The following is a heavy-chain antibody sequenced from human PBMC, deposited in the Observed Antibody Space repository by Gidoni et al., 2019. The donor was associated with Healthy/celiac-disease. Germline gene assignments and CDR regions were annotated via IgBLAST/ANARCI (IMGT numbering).Heavy chain of an antibody. CDR1: GFTFEDYA. Sequence: EVQLVESGGGLVQPGRSLRLSCAASGFTFEDYAMHWVRQAQGTGLGWFSGISWNRGSIGYADSVKGRFTISRDNAKNSLYLQMNSLRAEDTALYYCAKDIGYSYGPGIDYWGQGTLVTVSS. V-gene: IGHV3-9*01. CDR3: AKDIGYSYGPGIDY. CDR2: ISWNRGSI. D-gene: IGHD5-18*01. J-gene: IGHJ4*02.